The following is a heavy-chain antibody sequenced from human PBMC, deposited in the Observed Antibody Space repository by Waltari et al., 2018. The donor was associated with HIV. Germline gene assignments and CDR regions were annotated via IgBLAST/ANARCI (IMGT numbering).Heavy chain of an antibody. CDR1: GFNFGVYA. V-gene: IGHV3-49*03. J-gene: IGHJ4*02. CDR3: TGCSGGSCYLRGFDY. D-gene: IGHD2-15*01. Sequence: EVQLVESGGGLVQPGRSLRLSCTASGFNFGVYAMSWLAQAPGRGLEWVGFIRSKAYGGTTEYAASVKGRFTIARDDSKSNAYLQMNSLKTEDTAVYYCTGCSGGSCYLRGFDYWGQGTLVTVPS. CDR2: IRSKAYGGTT.